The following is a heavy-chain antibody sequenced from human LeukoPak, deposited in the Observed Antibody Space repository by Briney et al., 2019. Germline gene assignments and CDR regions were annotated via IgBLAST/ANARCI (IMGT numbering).Heavy chain of an antibody. CDR3: VTNFDPDVD. CDR1: GFTFSSYA. CDR2: ISGSSSTI. Sequence: GGSLRLSCAASGFTFSSYAMHWVRQAPGKGLGWVSYISGSSSTIYYADSVKGRFTISRDNAENSLYLQMNSLRAEDTAVYYCVTNFDPDVDWGQGTLVTVSS. V-gene: IGHV3-48*01. D-gene: IGHD3-9*01. J-gene: IGHJ4*02.